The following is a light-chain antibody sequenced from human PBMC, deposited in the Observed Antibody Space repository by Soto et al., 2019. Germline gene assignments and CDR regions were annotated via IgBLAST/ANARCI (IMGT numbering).Light chain of an antibody. CDR2: DAS. J-gene: IGKJ4*01. CDR1: QDISNY. CDR3: QQYDILPLT. Sequence: DIQMTQSPSSLSASVGDRVTITCQASQDISNYLNWYQQKPGKAPKLLIYDASNLETGVPSRFSGSGSGTDFTFTISSLQPEDIATYYCQQYDILPLTFGGGTKVKIK. V-gene: IGKV1-33*01.